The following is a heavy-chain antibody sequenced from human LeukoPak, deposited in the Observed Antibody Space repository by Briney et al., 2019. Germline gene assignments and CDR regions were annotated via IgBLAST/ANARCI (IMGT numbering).Heavy chain of an antibody. J-gene: IGHJ1*01. Sequence: ASVNVSFKSSGYTFTTYSLAWVRQAPGQGLEGMGWSSVNNGGTNYAQSFQDRVTLTRDTSTNTAYLELRSLRSDDTAIIYCATATQPRGYFLHWGQGTLVTVSS. V-gene: IGHV1-18*01. CDR3: ATATQPRGYFLH. CDR1: GYTFTTYS. CDR2: SSVNNGGT. D-gene: IGHD2-2*01.